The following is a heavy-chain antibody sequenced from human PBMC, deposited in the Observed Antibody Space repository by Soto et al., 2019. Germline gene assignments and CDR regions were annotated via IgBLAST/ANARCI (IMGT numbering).Heavy chain of an antibody. Sequence: ASVKVSCKASGYTFSNYCITWVRQAPGQPLEWLGWISLYSDGTNYAQKFQGRVSMTTDTSTTTAYMELRSLRSDDTAVYYCARVVPGAEAWFGPWGQGTLVTVSS. CDR2: ISLYSDGT. CDR1: GYTFSNYC. D-gene: IGHD2-2*01. V-gene: IGHV1-18*01. J-gene: IGHJ5*02. CDR3: ARVVPGAEAWFGP.